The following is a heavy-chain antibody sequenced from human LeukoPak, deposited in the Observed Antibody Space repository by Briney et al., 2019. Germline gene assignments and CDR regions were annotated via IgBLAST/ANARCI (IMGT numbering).Heavy chain of an antibody. CDR1: GGSFSGYY. J-gene: IGHJ4*02. V-gene: IGHV4-34*01. D-gene: IGHD5-24*01. Sequence: SETLSLTCAVYGGSFSGYYWSWIRQPPGKGLEWIGEINHSGSTNYNPSLKSRVTISVDTSKNQFSLRLISVTAADTAVYYCARGGGYLQLRYFDYWGQGTLVTVSS. CDR2: INHSGST. CDR3: ARGGGYLQLRYFDY.